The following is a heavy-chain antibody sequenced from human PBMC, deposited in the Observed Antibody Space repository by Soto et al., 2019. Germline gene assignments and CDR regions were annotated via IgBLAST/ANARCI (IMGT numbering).Heavy chain of an antibody. J-gene: IGHJ5*02. CDR1: GGSISSYY. CDR2: TYYSGST. Sequence: SETLSLTCTVSGGSISSYYWSWIRQPPGKGLEWIGYTYYSGSTNYNPSLKSRVTISVDTSKNQFSLKLSSVTAADTAVYYCARDSNWFDPRGQGTLVTVSS. CDR3: ARDSNWFDP. V-gene: IGHV4-59*01.